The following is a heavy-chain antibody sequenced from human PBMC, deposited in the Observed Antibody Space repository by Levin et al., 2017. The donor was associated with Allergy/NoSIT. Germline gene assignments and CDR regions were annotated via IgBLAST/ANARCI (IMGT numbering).Heavy chain of an antibody. Sequence: PGGSLRLSCAASGFTFSSYAMHWVRQAPGKGLEWVAVISYDGSNKYYADSVKGRFTISRDNSKNTLYLQMNSLRAEDTAVYYCARADIVVVVAGWGSAAFDNRGPGKKVTVSS. V-gene: IGHV3-30-3*01. J-gene: IGHJ3*02. CDR1: GFTFSSYA. CDR2: ISYDGSNK. CDR3: ARADIVVVVAGWGSAAFDN. D-gene: IGHD2-15*01.